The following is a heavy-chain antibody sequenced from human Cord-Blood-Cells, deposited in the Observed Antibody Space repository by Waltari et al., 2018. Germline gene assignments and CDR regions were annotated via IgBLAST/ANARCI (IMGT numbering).Heavy chain of an antibody. CDR3: ARLSPNWGRAWYFDL. J-gene: IGHJ2*01. Sequence: EVQLVQSGAEVKKPGESLKISCKGSGYSFTSYWIGWVRQMPGKGLEWMGIIYPGDSDTRYSPSFQGQVTISADKSISTAYLQWSSLKASDTAMYYCARLSPNWGRAWYFDLWGRGTLVTVSS. CDR1: GYSFTSYW. D-gene: IGHD7-27*01. CDR2: IYPGDSDT. V-gene: IGHV5-51*01.